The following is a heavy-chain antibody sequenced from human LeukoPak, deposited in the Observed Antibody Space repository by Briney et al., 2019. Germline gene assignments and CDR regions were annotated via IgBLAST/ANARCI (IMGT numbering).Heavy chain of an antibody. CDR3: AKDLSGGSYYYFDY. CDR1: GFTFSRYG. Sequence: GGSLRLSCAASGFTFSRYGMHWVRQAPGKGLEWVAVIWYDGSNKYYVDSVKGRFTIFRDDSKNTLYLQMNSLRAEDTAVYYCAKDLSGGSYYYFDYWGQGTLVTVSS. CDR2: IWYDGSNK. J-gene: IGHJ4*02. D-gene: IGHD1-26*01. V-gene: IGHV3-33*06.